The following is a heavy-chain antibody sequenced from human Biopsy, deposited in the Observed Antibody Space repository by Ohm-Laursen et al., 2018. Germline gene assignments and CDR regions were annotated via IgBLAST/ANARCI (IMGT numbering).Heavy chain of an antibody. Sequence: SVKVSCKASGYTFIDYYIHWVRQAPGQGLEWMGWVNPNNGDKKFAPDFQGRLTMTRDKSISTAYMELIRLRSDDTAVYFCARDCNGDNCGVDFWGQGTLVTVS. CDR2: VNPNNGDK. D-gene: IGHD2-15*01. J-gene: IGHJ4*02. CDR1: GYTFIDYY. CDR3: ARDCNGDNCGVDF. V-gene: IGHV1-2*07.